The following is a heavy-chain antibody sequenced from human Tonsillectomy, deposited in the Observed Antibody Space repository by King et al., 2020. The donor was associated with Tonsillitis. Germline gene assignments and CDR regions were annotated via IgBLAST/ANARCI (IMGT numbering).Heavy chain of an antibody. Sequence: VQLQQWGAGLLQPSETLSLTCAVYGGSFSGYYWSWIRQPPGKGLEWIGEINHSGSTNYNPSLKSRVTISVDTSKNQFSLKLSSVTAADTAVYYCARSRHYSDSGGYYPDAFDIWGQGTMVTVSS. V-gene: IGHV4-34*01. D-gene: IGHD3-22*01. J-gene: IGHJ3*02. CDR2: INHSGST. CDR1: GGSFSGYY. CDR3: ARSRHYSDSGGYYPDAFDI.